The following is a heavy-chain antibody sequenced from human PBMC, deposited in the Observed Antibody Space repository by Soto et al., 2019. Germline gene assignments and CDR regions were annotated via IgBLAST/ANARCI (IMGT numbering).Heavy chain of an antibody. Sequence: ACGSLRRSGAASRFTFRDYLIHFVRRDTGVGLVWVSRMSGDGKSICYADSVKGRFPISRDNAKNTLYLQMNSLRVEDPAVYYCARTYVPGIGGFDRWG. CDR2: MSGDGKSI. D-gene: IGHD1-1*01. CDR1: RFTFRDYL. V-gene: IGHV3-74*01. CDR3: ARTYVPGIGGFDR. J-gene: IGHJ5*02.